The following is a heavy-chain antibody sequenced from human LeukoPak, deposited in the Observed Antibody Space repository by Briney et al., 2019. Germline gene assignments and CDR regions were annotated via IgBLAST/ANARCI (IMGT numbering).Heavy chain of an antibody. V-gene: IGHV4-59*01. CDR1: GGSISSYY. CDR3: ARGFGELFDYYYYMDV. CDR2: IYYSGST. D-gene: IGHD3-10*01. J-gene: IGHJ6*03. Sequence: SETLSLTCTVSGGSISSYYWSWIRQPPGKGLEWIGYIYYSGSTNYNPSLKSRVTISVDTSKNQFSLKLSSVTAADTAVYYCARGFGELFDYYYYMDVWGKGTTVTISS.